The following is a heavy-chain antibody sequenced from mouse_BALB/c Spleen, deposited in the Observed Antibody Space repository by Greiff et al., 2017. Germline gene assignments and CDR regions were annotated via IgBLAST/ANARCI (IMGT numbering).Heavy chain of an antibody. CDR3: ARGDYDYDAWFAY. V-gene: IGHV5-17*02. D-gene: IGHD2-4*01. CDR1: GFTFSSFG. CDR2: ISSGSSTI. Sequence: EVKVEESGGGLVQPGGSRKLSCAASGFTFSSFGMHWVRQAPEKGLEWVAYISSGSSTIYYADTVKGRFTISRDNPKNTLFLQMTSLRSEDTAMYYCARGDYDYDAWFAYWGQGTLVTVSA. J-gene: IGHJ3*01.